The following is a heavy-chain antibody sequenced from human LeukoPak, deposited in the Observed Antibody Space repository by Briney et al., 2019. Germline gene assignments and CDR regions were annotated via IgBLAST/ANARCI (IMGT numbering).Heavy chain of an antibody. CDR1: GGSISSSY. V-gene: IGHV4-59*01. CDR3: ARGPSSSEYDAFDI. CDR2: IYSSGTT. J-gene: IGHJ3*02. Sequence: SETLSLTCTVSGGSISSSYWSWIRQPPGKGLEWIGYIYSSGTTNYNPSLKSRVTISVDTSKNQFSLKLSSVTAADTAVYYCARGPSSSEYDAFDIWGQGTKVTVSS. D-gene: IGHD6-13*01.